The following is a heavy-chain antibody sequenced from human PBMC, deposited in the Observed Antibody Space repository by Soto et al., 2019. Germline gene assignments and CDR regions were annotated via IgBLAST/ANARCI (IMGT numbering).Heavy chain of an antibody. D-gene: IGHD3-9*01. CDR2: IYSGGST. Sequence: LRLSCAASGFTVISNYMSWVRQAPGKGLEWVSVIYSGGSTYYADSVKGRFTISRDNSKNTLYLQMNSLRPEDTAVYYCVKVSTFYDILTGYYSTNFFDPWGQGTLVTVSS. V-gene: IGHV3-53*05. CDR3: VKVSTFYDILTGYYSTNFFDP. J-gene: IGHJ5*02. CDR1: GFTVISNY.